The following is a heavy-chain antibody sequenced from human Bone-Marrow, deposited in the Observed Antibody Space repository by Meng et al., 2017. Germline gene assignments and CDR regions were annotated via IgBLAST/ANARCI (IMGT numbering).Heavy chain of an antibody. CDR1: GFTFSSYA. Sequence: VRLVGAGGGVVQTGRCLRLSCSASGFTFSSYAMHWVRQAPGKGLGWVAVISCDGSNKYYADSVKGRFTISRDNSKNTLYLQMNSLRAEDTAVYDCASDGRVGATDYWGQGTLVTVSS. D-gene: IGHD1-26*01. CDR3: ASDGRVGATDY. V-gene: IGHV3-30*01. CDR2: ISCDGSNK. J-gene: IGHJ4*02.